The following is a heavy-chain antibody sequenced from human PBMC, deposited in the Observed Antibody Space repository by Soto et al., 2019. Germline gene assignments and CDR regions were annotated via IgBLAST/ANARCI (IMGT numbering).Heavy chain of an antibody. CDR3: ARVDSSGWYYFDY. J-gene: IGHJ4*02. CDR1: GGSISSGGYY. CDR2: IYYSGST. V-gene: IGHV4-31*03. Sequence: PSETLSLTCTVSGGSISSGGYYWSWIRQHPGKGLEWIGYIYYSGSTYYNPSLKSRVTISVDTSKNQFSLKLSSVTAADTAVYYCARVDSSGWYYFDYWGQGTLVTVSS. D-gene: IGHD6-13*01.